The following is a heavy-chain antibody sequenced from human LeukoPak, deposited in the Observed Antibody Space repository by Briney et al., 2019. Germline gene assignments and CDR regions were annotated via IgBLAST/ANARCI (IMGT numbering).Heavy chain of an antibody. J-gene: IGHJ3*02. CDR2: IYSGGST. D-gene: IGHD6-19*01. Sequence: RTGGSLRLSCAASGFTVSSNYMSWVRQAPGKGLEWVSVIYSGGSTYYADSVKGRFTISRDNSKNTLYLQMNSLRAEDTAVYYCARDPGLSRGYSSPRDAFDIWGQGTMVTVSS. CDR1: GFTVSSNY. V-gene: IGHV3-53*01. CDR3: ARDPGLSRGYSSPRDAFDI.